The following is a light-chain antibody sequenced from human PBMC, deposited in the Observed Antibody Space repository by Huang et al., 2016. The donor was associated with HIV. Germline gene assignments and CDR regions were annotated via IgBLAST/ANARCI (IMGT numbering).Light chain of an antibody. CDR3: QQYHNWPYT. Sequence: EIIMTQSPATLSLSPGEGASLSCRANQSVATNLALYLHRPGQSPRILIFGASTRASGLPGRFSGSGSGTQFTLTVSGLQSEDFAVYYCQQYHNWPYTCGQGTKVEI. V-gene: IGKV3-15*01. J-gene: IGKJ2*01. CDR1: QSVATN. CDR2: GAS.